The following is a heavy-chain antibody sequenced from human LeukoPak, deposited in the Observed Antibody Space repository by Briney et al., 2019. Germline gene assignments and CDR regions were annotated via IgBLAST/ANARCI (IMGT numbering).Heavy chain of an antibody. V-gene: IGHV1-69*01. Sequence: PVKVSCKASGGTFISYAISWVRQAPGQGLEWMGGIIPIFGTANYAQKFQGRVTITADESTSTAYMELSSLRSEDTAVYYCARDQGDYVIDYWGQGALVIVS. CDR2: IIPIFGTA. J-gene: IGHJ4*02. CDR1: GGTFISYA. CDR3: ARDQGDYVIDY. D-gene: IGHD4-17*01.